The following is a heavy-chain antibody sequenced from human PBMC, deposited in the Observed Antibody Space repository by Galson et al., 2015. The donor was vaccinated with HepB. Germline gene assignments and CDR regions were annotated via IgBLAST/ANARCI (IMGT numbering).Heavy chain of an antibody. D-gene: IGHD6-13*01. CDR1: GFTFDDYA. CDR3: AKDLWRLGASVEAAALDY. V-gene: IGHV3-43D*03. CDR2: ISRDGGRT. Sequence: SLRLSCAASGFTFDDYAMHWVRQAPGKGLEWVSRISRDGGRTYYADSVKGRFTISRDNARNSLYLQMTSLRGEDTAFYYCAKDLWRLGASVEAAALDYWGPGTLVTVSS. J-gene: IGHJ4*02.